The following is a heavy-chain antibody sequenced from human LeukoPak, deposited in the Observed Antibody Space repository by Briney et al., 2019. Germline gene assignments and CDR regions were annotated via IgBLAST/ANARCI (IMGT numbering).Heavy chain of an antibody. CDR3: ARDEWGDAFDI. J-gene: IGHJ3*02. Sequence: GGSLRLSCAASGFTFRSYSMSWVRQAPGKGLEWVSSISSSSSYIHSADSVRGRFTISRDNAKNSLFLQMNSLRAEDTAVYYCARDEWGDAFDIWGQGTMVTVFS. V-gene: IGHV3-21*01. CDR2: ISSSSSYI. CDR1: GFTFRSYS. D-gene: IGHD1-26*01.